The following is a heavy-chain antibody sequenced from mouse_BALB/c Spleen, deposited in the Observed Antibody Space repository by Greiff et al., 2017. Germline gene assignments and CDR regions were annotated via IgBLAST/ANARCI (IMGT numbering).Heavy chain of an antibody. D-gene: IGHD2-3*01. CDR2: ISNGGGST. CDR3: ARKGYDLAYAIDY. Sequence: EVQRVESGGGLVQPGGSLKLSCAASGFTFSSYTMSWVRQIPVKRLEWVAYISNGGGSTYYPDTVKGRFTISRDNAKNTLYLQMSSLKSEDTAMYYCARKGYDLAYAIDYWGQGTSVTVSS. CDR1: GFTFSSYT. J-gene: IGHJ4*01. V-gene: IGHV5-12-2*01.